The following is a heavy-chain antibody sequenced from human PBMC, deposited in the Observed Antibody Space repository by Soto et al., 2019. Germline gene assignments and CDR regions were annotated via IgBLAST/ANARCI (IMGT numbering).Heavy chain of an antibody. CDR3: ARFRGGSSYYFDY. V-gene: IGHV3-73*01. CDR1: GFTFSGSA. D-gene: IGHD1-26*01. CDR2: IRSKANNYAT. J-gene: IGHJ4*02. Sequence: EVPLVESGGGLVQPGGSLKLACAASGFTFSGSAMHWVRQSSGKGLEWVGRIRSKANNYATAYAASVKGRFTISRDDSENTAYLQMDSLKTEDTGVYYCARFRGGSSYYFDYWGQGTLVTVSS.